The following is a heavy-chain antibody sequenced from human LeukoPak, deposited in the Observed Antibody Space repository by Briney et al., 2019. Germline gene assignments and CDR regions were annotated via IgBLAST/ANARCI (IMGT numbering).Heavy chain of an antibody. V-gene: IGHV1-2*02. D-gene: IGHD6-6*01. J-gene: IGHJ4*02. CDR1: GYTFTGYY. CDR2: INPNSGGT. Sequence: ASVKVSCKASGYTFTGYYMHWVRQAPGQGVEWMGWINPNSGGTNYAQKFQGGVTMTRDTSISTAYMELSRLRSDDTAVYYCARDQEHSVSGGGWGQGTLVTVSS. CDR3: ARDQEHSVSGGG.